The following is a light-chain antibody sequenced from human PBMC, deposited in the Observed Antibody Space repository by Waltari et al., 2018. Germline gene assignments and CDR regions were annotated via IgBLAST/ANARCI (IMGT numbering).Light chain of an antibody. Sequence: EIVMTQSPATLSVSPGERATLSCRASQSVSSNLAWYQQKPGQAPRLLIYGASARASGISARLSGSGSGTEFTLTISSLQSEDFAVYYCLQYNNWPPYTFGQGTKLEI. CDR1: QSVSSN. J-gene: IGKJ2*01. CDR2: GAS. CDR3: LQYNNWPPYT. V-gene: IGKV3-15*01.